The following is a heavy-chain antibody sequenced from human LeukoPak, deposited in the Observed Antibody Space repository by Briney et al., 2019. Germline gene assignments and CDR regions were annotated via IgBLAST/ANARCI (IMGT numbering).Heavy chain of an antibody. CDR3: AKGSGGDFY. Sequence: GRSLRLSCAASGFTFDDYAMHWVRQAPGRGLKWVSGISWNSGSIGYADSVKGRFTISRDNAKNSLYLQMNSLRAEDTALYYCAKGSGGDFYWGQGTLVTVSS. CDR2: ISWNSGSI. CDR1: GFTFDDYA. D-gene: IGHD2-21*02. V-gene: IGHV3-9*01. J-gene: IGHJ4*02.